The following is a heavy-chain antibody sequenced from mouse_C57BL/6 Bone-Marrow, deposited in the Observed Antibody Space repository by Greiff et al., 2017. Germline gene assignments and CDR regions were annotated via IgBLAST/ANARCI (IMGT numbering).Heavy chain of an antibody. V-gene: IGHV1-55*01. CDR1: GYTFTSYC. D-gene: IGHD2-5*01. CDR3: ARPYYSNYWYFDV. J-gene: IGHJ1*03. Sequence: VQLQQPGPELVQPGASVNMSCKASGYTFTSYCITWVQQRPGQGLEWIGDIYPGSGSTNYNEKFKSTATLTVDTSSSTAYMQLSSLTSEDSAVYYCARPYYSNYWYFDVWGTGTTVTVSA. CDR2: IYPGSGST.